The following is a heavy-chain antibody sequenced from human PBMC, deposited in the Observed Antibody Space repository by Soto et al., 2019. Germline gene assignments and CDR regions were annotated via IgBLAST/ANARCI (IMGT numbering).Heavy chain of an antibody. CDR1: GGSISPYY. J-gene: IGHJ4*02. CDR2: IYHSGST. Sequence: SETLSLTCTVSGGSISPYYWCWIRQPPGKGLEWIGYIYHSGSTYYNPSLKSRVTISVDRSKNQFSLKLSSVTAADTAVYYCARGMTTVTTFDYWGQGTLVTVSS. CDR3: ARGMTTVTTFDY. V-gene: IGHV4-59*12. D-gene: IGHD4-17*01.